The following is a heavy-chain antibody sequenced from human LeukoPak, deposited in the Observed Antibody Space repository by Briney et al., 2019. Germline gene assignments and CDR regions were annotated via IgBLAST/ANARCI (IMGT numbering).Heavy chain of an antibody. CDR2: TDSGSGT. CDR1: GFTVSSNY. Sequence: GESLKLSCAVSGFTVSSNYMSWVRQAPGKGLEWVSVTDSGSGTYYADSVKGRFTISRDNAKNTLYLQMDSLRAEDTAVYYCATGTSAWSAFDIWGQGTMVTVSA. CDR3: ATGTSAWSAFDI. D-gene: IGHD6-19*01. J-gene: IGHJ3*02. V-gene: IGHV3-66*01.